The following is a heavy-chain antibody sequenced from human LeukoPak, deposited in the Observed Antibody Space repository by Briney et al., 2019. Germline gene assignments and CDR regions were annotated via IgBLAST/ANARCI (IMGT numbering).Heavy chain of an antibody. V-gene: IGHV3-11*01. CDR2: IGTSGITK. D-gene: IGHD3-22*01. J-gene: IGHJ4*02. CDR1: GFTFSDYY. CDR3: GSGYQVGRFDY. Sequence: GGSLRLSCAASGFTFSDYYMNWIRQAPGKGLEWVSYIGTSGITKYYADSVKGRFTISRDNAKNSLYLQMNSLRAEDTAVYYCGSGYQVGRFDYRGEGALVTVSS.